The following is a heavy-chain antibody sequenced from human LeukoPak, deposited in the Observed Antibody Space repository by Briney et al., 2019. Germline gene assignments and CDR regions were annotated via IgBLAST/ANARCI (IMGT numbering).Heavy chain of an antibody. D-gene: IGHD3-22*01. CDR3: ARDPSVRYYYDSSGRYYFDY. CDR1: GFTLSSYS. J-gene: IGHJ4*02. V-gene: IGHV3-21*01. Sequence: GGSLRLSCTASGFTLSSYSMNWVRQAPGKGLEWVSSISSSSSYIYYADSVKGRFTISRDNAKNSLYLQMNSLRAEDTAVYYCARDPSVRYYYDSSGRYYFDYWGQGTLVTVSS. CDR2: ISSSSSYI.